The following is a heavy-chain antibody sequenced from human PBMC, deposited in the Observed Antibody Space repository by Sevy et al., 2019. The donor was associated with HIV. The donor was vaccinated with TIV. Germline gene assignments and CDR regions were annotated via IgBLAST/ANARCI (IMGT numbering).Heavy chain of an antibody. J-gene: IGHJ5*02. Sequence: GGSLRLSCAASGFTFSSYAMNWVRQAPGKGLEWVSAISGSGGSTYYVDSVKGRFTISRDNSKNTLYLQMNSLRAEDKAVYYCAKAIVVVGATAWFDPWGQGTLVTVSS. CDR1: GFTFSSYA. CDR2: ISGSGGST. V-gene: IGHV3-23*01. D-gene: IGHD2-15*01. CDR3: AKAIVVVGATAWFDP.